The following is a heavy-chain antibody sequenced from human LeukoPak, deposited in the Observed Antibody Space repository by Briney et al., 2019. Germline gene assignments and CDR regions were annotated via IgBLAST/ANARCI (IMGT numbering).Heavy chain of an antibody. CDR2: INPNSGGT. V-gene: IGHV1-2*04. Sequence: GASVKVSCKASGYTFTGYYMHWVRQAPGQGLEWMGWINPNSGGTNYAQKFQGWVTMTRDTSISTAYMELSSLRSEDTAVYYCARSPSGSYDYWGQGTLVTVSS. CDR3: ARSPSGSYDY. J-gene: IGHJ4*02. CDR1: GYTFTGYY. D-gene: IGHD1-26*01.